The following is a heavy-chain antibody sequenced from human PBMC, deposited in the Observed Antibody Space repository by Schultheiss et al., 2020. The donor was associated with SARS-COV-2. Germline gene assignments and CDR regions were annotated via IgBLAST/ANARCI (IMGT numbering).Heavy chain of an antibody. D-gene: IGHD1-26*01. Sequence: GGSLRLSCAASGFTFSSYAMHWVRQAPGKGLEWVAVISYDGSNKYYADSVKGRFTISRDNSKNTLYLQMNSLRAEDTAVYYCAKDRWELLRFFYYMDVWGKGTTVTVSS. CDR3: AKDRWELLRFFYYMDV. CDR2: ISYDGSNK. V-gene: IGHV3-30*07. CDR1: GFTFSSYA. J-gene: IGHJ6*03.